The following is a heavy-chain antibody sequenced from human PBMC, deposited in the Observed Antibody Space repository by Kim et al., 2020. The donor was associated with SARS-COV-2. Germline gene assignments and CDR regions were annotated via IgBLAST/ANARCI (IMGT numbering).Heavy chain of an antibody. CDR3: ARGGYGSGSRPSSQYGMDV. V-gene: IGHV3-13*01. D-gene: IGHD3-10*01. CDR1: GFTFRTYD. CDR2: IGTTGDK. Sequence: GGSLRLSCAASGFTFRTYDIHWVRQATGRGLEWVAAIGTTGDKYYSGSVKGRFTISRENAKDSSYLQMASLTAGDTAVYYCARGGYGSGSRPSSQYGMDVWGQGTTVTVSS. J-gene: IGHJ6*02.